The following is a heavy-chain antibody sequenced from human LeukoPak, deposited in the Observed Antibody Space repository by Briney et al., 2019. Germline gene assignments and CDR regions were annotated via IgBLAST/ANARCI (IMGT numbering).Heavy chain of an antibody. V-gene: IGHV3-64D*09. CDR2: TSSNGGRT. J-gene: IGHJ6*02. CDR3: VRSGAYSYGYYYYYGMDV. Sequence: GGSLRLSCSASGFTFSAYAMYWVRQAPGKGLEYVSGTSSNGGRTYYADSVKGRFTISRDNSKNTLYLQMSSLRAEDTAVYYCVRSGAYSYGYYYYYGMDVWGQGTTVTVSS. CDR1: GFTFSAYA. D-gene: IGHD5-18*01.